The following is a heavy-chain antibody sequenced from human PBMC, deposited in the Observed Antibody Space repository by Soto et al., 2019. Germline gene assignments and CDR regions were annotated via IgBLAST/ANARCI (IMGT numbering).Heavy chain of an antibody. CDR3: ARVDDTSGFPQYSFDY. V-gene: IGHV3-11*01. CDR1: GFTFSDYY. J-gene: IGHJ4*02. D-gene: IGHD3-22*01. Sequence: GGSLRLSCAASGFTFSDYYMSWIRQAPGKGLEWVSYISSSGSTIYYADSVEDRFTISRDNAKNSLYLQMNSLRAEDTAVYYCARVDDTSGFPQYSFDYWGQGTLVTVSS. CDR2: ISSSGSTI.